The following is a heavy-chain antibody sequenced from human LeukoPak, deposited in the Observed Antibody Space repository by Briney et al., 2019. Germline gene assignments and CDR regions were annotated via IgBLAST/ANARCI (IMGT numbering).Heavy chain of an antibody. J-gene: IGHJ3*02. D-gene: IGHD2-2*01. Sequence: SVKVSCKASGGTFSSYAISWVRQAPGQGLEWMGGIIPIFGTANYAQKFQGRVTITADESTSTAYMELSSLRSEDTAAYYCARDIGYCSSTSCRPDAFDIWGQGTMVTVSS. CDR2: IIPIFGTA. CDR3: ARDIGYCSSTSCRPDAFDI. CDR1: GGTFSSYA. V-gene: IGHV1-69*13.